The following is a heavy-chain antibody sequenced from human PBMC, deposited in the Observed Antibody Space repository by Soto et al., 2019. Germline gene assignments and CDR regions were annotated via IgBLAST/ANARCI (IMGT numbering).Heavy chain of an antibody. J-gene: IGHJ4*02. D-gene: IGHD6-13*01. CDR1: GGSISTSNW. Sequence: VQLQESGPGLVKPSGTLSLTCAVSGGSISTSNWWSWVRQPPGKGLEWIGEVYRTGSTTYNPSHEIRLTISVDKSKNQSSLKLTSVTAADTAVYYCARARATIAAAAIFDCWGQGTLVTVSS. CDR3: ARARATIAAAAIFDC. CDR2: VYRTGST. V-gene: IGHV4-4*02.